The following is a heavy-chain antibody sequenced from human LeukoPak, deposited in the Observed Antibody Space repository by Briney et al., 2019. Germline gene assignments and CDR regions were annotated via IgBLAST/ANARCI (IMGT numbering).Heavy chain of an antibody. J-gene: IGHJ5*02. V-gene: IGHV1-18*04. Sequence: ASVKVSCKASGYTFTSYYMHWVRQAPGQGLEWMGWISAYNGNTNYAQKLQGRVTMTTDTSTSTAYMELRSLRSDDTAVYYCARAIPSQWRGVWFDPWGQGTLVTVSS. D-gene: IGHD6-19*01. CDR1: GYTFTSYY. CDR2: ISAYNGNT. CDR3: ARAIPSQWRGVWFDP.